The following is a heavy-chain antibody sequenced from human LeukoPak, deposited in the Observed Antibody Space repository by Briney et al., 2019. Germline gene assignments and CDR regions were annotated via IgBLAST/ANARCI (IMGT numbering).Heavy chain of an antibody. CDR3: ARVYDFWSGPYYYGMDV. Sequence: SVKVSCKASGGTSSSYAISWVRQAPGQGLEWMGGIIPIFGTANYAQKFQGRVTITADESTSTAYMELSSLRSEDTAVYYCARVYDFWSGPYYYGMDVWGQGTTVTVSS. J-gene: IGHJ6*02. CDR2: IIPIFGTA. V-gene: IGHV1-69*13. D-gene: IGHD3-3*01. CDR1: GGTSSSYA.